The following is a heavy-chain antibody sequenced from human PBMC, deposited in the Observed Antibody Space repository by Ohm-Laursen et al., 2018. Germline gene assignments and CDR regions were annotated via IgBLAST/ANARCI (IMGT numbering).Heavy chain of an antibody. CDR1: GGSIGTYY. CDR2: LHNSGSN. CDR3: ARHRPYCGGDCYSFDY. D-gene: IGHD2-21*02. J-gene: IGHJ4*02. V-gene: IGHV4-59*08. Sequence: SDTLSLTCTVSGGSIGTYYWSWIRQPPGKGLEWIGYLHNSGSNKYNPSLKSRVTTSVDTSKNQFSLKLSSVTAADTAVYHCARHRPYCGGDCYSFDYWGQGTLVTVSS.